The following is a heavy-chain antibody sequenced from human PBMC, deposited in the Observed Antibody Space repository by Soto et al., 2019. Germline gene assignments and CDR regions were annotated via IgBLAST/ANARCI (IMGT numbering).Heavy chain of an antibody. J-gene: IGHJ6*02. D-gene: IGHD4-17*01. CDR3: ERGSSGVEVTVTTHFYYYYYGMDV. Sequence: QVQLVQSGAEVKKPGSSVRVSCKASGGTFSSYAISWVRQAPGQGLEWMGGIIPIFGTANYAQKFQGRVTITADESTSTAYMALRDLGSEETAVYYCERGSSGVEVTVTTHFYYYYYGMDVWGQGTTVTVSS. V-gene: IGHV1-69*01. CDR1: GGTFSSYA. CDR2: IIPIFGTA.